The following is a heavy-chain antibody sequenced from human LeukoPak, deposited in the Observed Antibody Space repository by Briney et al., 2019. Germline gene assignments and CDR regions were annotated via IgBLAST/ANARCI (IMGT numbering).Heavy chain of an antibody. V-gene: IGHV3-30*18. J-gene: IGHJ4*02. CDR3: AKDGDYYGSGSYPYYFDY. D-gene: IGHD3-10*01. Sequence: GRSLRLSCAASGFTFSRYGIHWVRQAPGKGLEGVAFISYDGSNKYYADSVKGRFTISRDNAKNSLYLQMNSLRAEDTALYYCAKDGDYYGSGSYPYYFDYWGQGTLVTVSS. CDR2: ISYDGSNK. CDR1: GFTFSRYG.